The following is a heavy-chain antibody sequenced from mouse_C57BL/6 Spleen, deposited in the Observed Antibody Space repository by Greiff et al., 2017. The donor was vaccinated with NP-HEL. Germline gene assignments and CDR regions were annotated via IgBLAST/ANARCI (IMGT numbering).Heavy chain of an antibody. CDR3: ARGDYYGSSYSFDY. Sequence: DVKLQESGPELVKPGASVKMSCKASGYTFTDYNMHWVKQSHGKSLEWIGYINPNNGGTSYNQKFKGKATLTVNKSSSTAYMELRSLTSEDSAVYYCARGDYYGSSYSFDYWGQGTTLTVSS. CDR1: GYTFTDYN. J-gene: IGHJ2*01. CDR2: INPNNGGT. D-gene: IGHD1-1*01. V-gene: IGHV1-22*01.